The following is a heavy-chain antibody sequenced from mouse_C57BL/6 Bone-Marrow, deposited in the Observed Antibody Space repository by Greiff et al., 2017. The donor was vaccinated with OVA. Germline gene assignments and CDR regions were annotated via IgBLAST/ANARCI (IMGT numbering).Heavy chain of an antibody. J-gene: IGHJ2*01. D-gene: IGHD2-3*01. CDR1: GYTFTSYW. CDR3: ARSFYDCYYNY. V-gene: IGHV1-69*01. CDR2: IDPSDSYP. Sequence: QVQLQQPGAELVMPGASVKLSCKASGYTFTSYWMHWVKQRPGQGLEWIGEIDPSDSYPNYNQKFKGKSTLTVDKSSSTAYMQLSSLTSEDSAVYYCARSFYDCYYNYWGQGTTLTVSS.